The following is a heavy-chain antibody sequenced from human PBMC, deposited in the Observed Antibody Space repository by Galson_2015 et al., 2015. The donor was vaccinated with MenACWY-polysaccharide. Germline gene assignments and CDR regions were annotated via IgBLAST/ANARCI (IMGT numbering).Heavy chain of an antibody. Sequence: SLRLSCAASGFTFSNFWMRWGRQARGKGLEWGASIKQDGSEKYLVDSVKGRFTISRDNAENSLFLQMNSLRAEDTAVYYCARERWVRGVFFDQWGQGTLVTVSS. D-gene: IGHD3-10*01. CDR3: ARERWVRGVFFDQ. V-gene: IGHV3-7*01. CDR1: GFTFSNFW. CDR2: IKQDGSEK. J-gene: IGHJ4*02.